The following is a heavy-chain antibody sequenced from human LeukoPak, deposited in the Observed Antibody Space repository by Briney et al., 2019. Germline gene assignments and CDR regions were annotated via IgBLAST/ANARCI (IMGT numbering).Heavy chain of an antibody. Sequence: SGPTLVNPTQTLTLTCTFSGFSLSTSGVGVGWIRQPPGKALEWLALIYWDDDKRYSPSLKSRLTITKDTSKNQVVLTMTNMDPVDTATYYCAQQFRGYSYGPYFDYWGQGTLVTVSS. CDR1: GFSLSTSGVG. J-gene: IGHJ4*02. D-gene: IGHD5-18*01. CDR2: IYWDDDK. CDR3: AQQFRGYSYGPYFDY. V-gene: IGHV2-5*02.